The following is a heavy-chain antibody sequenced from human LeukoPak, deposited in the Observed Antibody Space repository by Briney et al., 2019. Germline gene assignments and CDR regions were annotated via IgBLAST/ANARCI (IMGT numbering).Heavy chain of an antibody. CDR1: GGTFSSYA. J-gene: IGHJ4*02. D-gene: IGHD1-7*01. V-gene: IGHV1-69*10. Sequence: PRASVKVSCKASGGTFSSYAISWVRQAPGQGLEWMGWIIPILGIANYAQKFQGRVTITADKSTSTAYMELSSLRSEDTAVYYCARSGTSGAPYPRTVELWGQGTLVAVSS. CDR2: IIPILGIA. CDR3: ARSGTSGAPYPRTVEL.